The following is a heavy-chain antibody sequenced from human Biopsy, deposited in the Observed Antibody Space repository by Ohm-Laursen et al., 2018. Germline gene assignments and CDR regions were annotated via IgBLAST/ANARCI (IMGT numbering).Heavy chain of an antibody. CDR1: EFIFSRFW. CDR2: INSDGGST. V-gene: IGHV3-74*01. J-gene: IGHJ4*02. CDR3: TRAEAGSGSLLYFDY. Sequence: SLRLSCTASEFIFSRFWMYWVRQAPGKGLEWVSRINSDGGSTNYADAVKGRFTISRDNAKNTVFLQMNSLRAEDTAVYYCTRAEAGSGSLLYFDYWGQGTLVTVSS. D-gene: IGHD3-10*01.